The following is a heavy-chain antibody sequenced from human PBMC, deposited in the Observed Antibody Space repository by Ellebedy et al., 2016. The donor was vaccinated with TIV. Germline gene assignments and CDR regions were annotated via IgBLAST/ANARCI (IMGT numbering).Heavy chain of an antibody. CDR3: AAGSIEYWFDP. CDR1: GFSFSSYI. Sequence: GESLKISCAASGFSFSSYIMNWVRQAPGKAPAWVSSISSDSSDLSYADSGKGRFTISRDNAKNLLYLQMNTLGVEETAVYYCAAGSIEYWFDPWGQGTLVTVSS. J-gene: IGHJ5*02. D-gene: IGHD3-10*01. CDR2: ISSDSSDL. V-gene: IGHV3-21*01.